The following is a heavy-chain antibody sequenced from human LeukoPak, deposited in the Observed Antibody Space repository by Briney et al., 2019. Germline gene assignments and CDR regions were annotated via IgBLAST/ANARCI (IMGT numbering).Heavy chain of an antibody. CDR2: INWNGGST. V-gene: IGHV3-20*04. Sequence: GGSLRLSCAASGFTFDDHGMSWVRQVPGKGLEWVSGINWNGGSTAYADSVKGRFTISRDNAKNTLYLQMNNLRAEDTAVYYCARAREYSYGPHYFDYWGQGTLVTVSS. D-gene: IGHD5-18*01. CDR1: GFTFDDHG. CDR3: ARAREYSYGPHYFDY. J-gene: IGHJ4*02.